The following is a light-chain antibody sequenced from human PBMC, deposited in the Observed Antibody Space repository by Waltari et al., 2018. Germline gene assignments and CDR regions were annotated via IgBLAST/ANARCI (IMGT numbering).Light chain of an antibody. J-gene: IGKJ4*01. Sequence: EIVMTQSPATLSVSPGERVTLSCRASQSIRSTLAWHQQNPRQAPRLLIYDASTRATGIPARVSGSGSGTEFTLTISSLQSEDFAVYYCQQYNNWPLTFGGGTKVEIK. V-gene: IGKV3-15*01. CDR1: QSIRST. CDR3: QQYNNWPLT. CDR2: DAS.